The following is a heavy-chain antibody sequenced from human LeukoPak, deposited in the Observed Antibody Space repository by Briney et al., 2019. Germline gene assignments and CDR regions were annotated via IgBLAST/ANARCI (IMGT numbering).Heavy chain of an antibody. V-gene: IGHV4-34*01. J-gene: IGHJ6*04. D-gene: IGHD3-10*01. CDR2: INHSGST. CDR1: GGSFSGYY. CDR3: ARVGRWFGELVGYYYYYGMDV. Sequence: SETLSLTCAVCGGSFSGYYWSWIRQPPGKGLEWIGEINHSGSTNYNPSLKSRVTISVDTSKNQFSLKLSSATAADTAVYYCARVGRWFGELVGYYYYYGMDVWGKGTTVTVSS.